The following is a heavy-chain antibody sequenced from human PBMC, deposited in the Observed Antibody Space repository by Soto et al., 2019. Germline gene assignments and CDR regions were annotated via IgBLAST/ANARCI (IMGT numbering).Heavy chain of an antibody. CDR2: IYYSGST. D-gene: IGHD2-15*01. CDR3: AREVGYCSGGSCLNDAFDI. Sequence: PSETLSLTCTVSGGSISSGGYYWSWIRQHPGKGLEWIGYIYYSGSTYYNPSLKSRVTISVDTSKNQFSLKLSSVTAADTAVYYCAREVGYCSGGSCLNDAFDIWGQGTMVTVSS. J-gene: IGHJ3*02. V-gene: IGHV4-31*03. CDR1: GGSISSGGYY.